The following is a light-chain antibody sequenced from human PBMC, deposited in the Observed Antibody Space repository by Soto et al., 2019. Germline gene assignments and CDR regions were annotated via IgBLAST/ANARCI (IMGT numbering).Light chain of an antibody. Sequence: QSVLTQPPSASGTPGQRVTISCSGSTSNIGSNAVHWYQHLPGTAPKLLIYKDNQRPSGVPDRFTGSKSGTLASLAISGLQSEVEADYYCAAWDDSLNGYVFGTGTKLTVL. V-gene: IGLV1-44*01. CDR3: AAWDDSLNGYV. J-gene: IGLJ1*01. CDR1: TSNIGSNA. CDR2: KDN.